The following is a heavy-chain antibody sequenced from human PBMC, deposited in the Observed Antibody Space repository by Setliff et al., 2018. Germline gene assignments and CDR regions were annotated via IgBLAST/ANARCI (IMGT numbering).Heavy chain of an antibody. CDR1: GFNFMNYG. Sequence: QAGGSLRLSCAASGFNFMNYGMNWVRQAPGEGLEWVSYISSISSSTIYYADSVKGRFTVSRDNAKNSLYLQMNSLRAEDTAVYYCARSGNYRVDYWGQGTLVTVSS. J-gene: IGHJ4*02. CDR2: ISSISSSTI. D-gene: IGHD1-26*01. V-gene: IGHV3-48*01. CDR3: ARSGNYRVDY.